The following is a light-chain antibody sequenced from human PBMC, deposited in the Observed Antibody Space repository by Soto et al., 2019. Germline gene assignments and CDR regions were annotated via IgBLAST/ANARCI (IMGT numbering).Light chain of an antibody. CDR1: QSVYTY. CDR3: QQRTNWTPTWT. CDR2: DAS. J-gene: IGKJ1*01. V-gene: IGKV3-11*01. Sequence: EIVLTQSPATLSLSPGERATLSCRASQSVYTYLAWYQQKPGQAPRLLIYDASKRATGIPARFSGSGSGTDFTLTISSLGPEAFAFYYCQQRTNWTPTWTFGQGTKVEIK.